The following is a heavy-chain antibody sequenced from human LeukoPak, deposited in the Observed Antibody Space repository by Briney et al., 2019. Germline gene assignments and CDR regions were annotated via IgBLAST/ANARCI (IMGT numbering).Heavy chain of an antibody. CDR2: INHSGST. Sequence: SETLSLTCAVYGGSFSGYYWSWIRQPPGKGLEWIGEINHSGSTNYNPSLKSRVTISVDTSKNQFSLKLSSVTAADTAVYYCASFSGDYGDYWGQRTLVTVSS. CDR3: ASFSGDYGDY. J-gene: IGHJ4*02. V-gene: IGHV4-34*01. CDR1: GGSFSGYY. D-gene: IGHD4-17*01.